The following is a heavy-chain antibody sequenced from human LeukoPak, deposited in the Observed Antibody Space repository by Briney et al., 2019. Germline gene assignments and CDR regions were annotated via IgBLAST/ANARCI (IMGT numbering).Heavy chain of an antibody. CDR3: ARAPSGKDNFDY. V-gene: IGHV1-2*02. CDR1: GYTFTGYY. CDR2: INPNSGGT. Sequence: ASVKVSCKASGYTFTGYYMHWVRQAPGQGLEWMGWINPNSGGTNYAQKFQGRVTMTRDTSISTAYMELSRLRSDDTAVYYCARAPSGKDNFDYWGQGTLVTVSS. D-gene: IGHD4-23*01. J-gene: IGHJ4*02.